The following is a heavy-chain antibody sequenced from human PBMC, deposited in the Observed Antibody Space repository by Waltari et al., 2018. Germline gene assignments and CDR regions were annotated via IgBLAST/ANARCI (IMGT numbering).Heavy chain of an antibody. V-gene: IGHV4-34*01. Sequence: QVQLQQWGAGLLKPSETLSLTCAVYGGSFSGYYWSWIRQPPGKGLEWLGEINHSGSTNYNPSLKSRVTISVETSKNQFSLKLSSVTAADTAVYYCARAGVRYVDWLLTRSSYYYYGMDVWGQGTTVTVSS. J-gene: IGHJ6*02. D-gene: IGHD3-9*01. CDR1: GGSFSGYY. CDR2: INHSGST. CDR3: ARAGVRYVDWLLTRSSYYYYGMDV.